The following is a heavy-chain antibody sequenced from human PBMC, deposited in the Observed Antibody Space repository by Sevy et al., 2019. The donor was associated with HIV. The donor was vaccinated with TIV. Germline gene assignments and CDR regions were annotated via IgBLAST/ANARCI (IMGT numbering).Heavy chain of an antibody. J-gene: IGHJ4*02. CDR1: GGSISSYY. V-gene: IGHV4-4*07. CDR3: ARGPTTVTKYYFDY. CDR2: IYTSGST. D-gene: IGHD4-17*01. Sequence: SEILSLTCTVSGGSISSYYWSWIRQPAGKGLEWIGRIYTSGSTNYNPSLKSRVTMSVDTSKNQFSLKLSSVTAADTAVYYCARGPTTVTKYYFDYWGQGTLVTVSS.